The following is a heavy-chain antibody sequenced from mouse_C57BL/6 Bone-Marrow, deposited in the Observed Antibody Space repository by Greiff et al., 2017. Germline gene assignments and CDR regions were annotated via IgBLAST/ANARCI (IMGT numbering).Heavy chain of an antibody. CDR3: TRDKATPFDY. CDR1: GFTFSSYA. Sequence: EVQLVESGEGLVKPGGSLTLSCAASGFTFSSYAMSCVRQTPEKRLEWVAYISRGGDYIYYADTVKGRFTISRDNARNTLYLQMSSLKSEDTAIYYCTRDKATPFDYWGQGTTLTVSS. V-gene: IGHV5-9-1*02. CDR2: ISRGGDYI. J-gene: IGHJ2*01.